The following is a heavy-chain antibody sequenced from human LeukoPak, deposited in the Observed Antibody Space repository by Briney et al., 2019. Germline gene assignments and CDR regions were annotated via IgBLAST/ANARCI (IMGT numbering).Heavy chain of an antibody. J-gene: IGHJ4*02. Sequence: PGGSLRLSCAASGFTFSRSWMHWVRQAPGEGLVWVSRIKSDESSTTYADSVKGRFTISRDNAKNTVYLQTNSLRVEDTAVYYCARDGEAASGYASGGFDSWGQGTLVTVSS. CDR1: GFTFSRSW. CDR2: IKSDESST. D-gene: IGHD5-12*01. V-gene: IGHV3-74*01. CDR3: ARDGEAASGYASGGFDS.